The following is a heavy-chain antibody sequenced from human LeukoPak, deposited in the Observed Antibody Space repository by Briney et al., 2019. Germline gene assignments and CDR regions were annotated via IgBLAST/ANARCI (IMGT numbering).Heavy chain of an antibody. CDR3: ASLTYSSSWPPTGY. D-gene: IGHD6-13*01. V-gene: IGHV4-59*01. CDR2: IYSSGST. CDR1: GGFIGSFY. J-gene: IGHJ4*02. Sequence: SETLSLTCTVSGGFIGSFYWNWIRQPPGKGLEWIGNIYSSGSTNYNPSLKSRVTISVDASKNQFSLKLSSVTAADTAVYYCASLTYSSSWPPTGYWGQGTLVTVSS.